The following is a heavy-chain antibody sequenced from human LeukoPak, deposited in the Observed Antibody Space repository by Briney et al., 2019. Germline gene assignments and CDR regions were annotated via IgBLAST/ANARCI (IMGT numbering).Heavy chain of an antibody. D-gene: IGHD6-6*01. V-gene: IGHV3-21*01. CDR3: ARALFSSSSCVSGGG. CDR2: ISSSSSYI. J-gene: IGHJ4*02. CDR1: GFTFSSYS. Sequence: GGSLRLSCAASGFTFSSYSMNWVRQAPGKGLEWVSSISSSSSYIYYADSVKGRFTISRDNAKNSLYLQMNSLRAEDTAVYYCARALFSSSSCVSGGGWGQGTLVTVSS.